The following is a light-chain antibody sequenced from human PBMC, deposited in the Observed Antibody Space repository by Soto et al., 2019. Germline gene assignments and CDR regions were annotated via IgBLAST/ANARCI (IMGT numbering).Light chain of an antibody. J-gene: IGKJ1*01. CDR3: QQFNNWPPWT. V-gene: IGKV3-15*01. CDR1: QSVSNN. Sequence: EIVMTQSPATLSVSPGDRATLSCRASQSVSNNLAWYQQKPGQAPRLLIYGASTRATGIPARFSGSGSGTAFTLTINRLQSEDFAVYFCQQFNNWPPWTFGQGTKVEIK. CDR2: GAS.